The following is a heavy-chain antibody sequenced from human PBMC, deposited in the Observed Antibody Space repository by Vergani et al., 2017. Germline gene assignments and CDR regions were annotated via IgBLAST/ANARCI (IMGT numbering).Heavy chain of an antibody. Sequence: QVQLVQSGAEVKKPGASVKVSCKASGYTFTSYDINWVRQATGQGLEWMGWMNPNSGNTGYAQKFQGRVTMTRNTSISTAYMELSSLRSEDTAVYYCAGLGPHFKLITMTPDWYFDLWGRGTLVTVSS. J-gene: IGHJ2*01. D-gene: IGHD3-22*01. V-gene: IGHV1-8*01. CDR3: AGLGPHFKLITMTPDWYFDL. CDR2: MNPNSGNT. CDR1: GYTFTSYD.